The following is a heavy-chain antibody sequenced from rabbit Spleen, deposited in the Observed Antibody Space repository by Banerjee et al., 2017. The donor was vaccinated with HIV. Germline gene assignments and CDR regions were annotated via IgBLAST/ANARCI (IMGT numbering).Heavy chain of an antibody. J-gene: IGHJ4*01. CDR1: GFSISNSDE. CDR2: IYVGSGSA. CDR3: ARSVDGVIDYTFDW. V-gene: IGHV1S45*01. Sequence: QEQLVESGGGLVQPEGSLTLTCKASGFSISNSDEMCWVRQAPGKGLEWIACIYVGSGSALYASWAKGRFTISKTSSTTVTLQMTSLTAADTATYFCARSVDGVIDYTFDWWGPGTLVTVS. D-gene: IGHD8-1*01.